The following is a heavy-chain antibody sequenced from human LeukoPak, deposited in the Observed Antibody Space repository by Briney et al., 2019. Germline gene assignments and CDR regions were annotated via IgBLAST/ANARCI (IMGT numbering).Heavy chain of an antibody. CDR3: ASSTTVVTPLDY. J-gene: IGHJ4*02. D-gene: IGHD4-23*01. V-gene: IGHV1-46*01. CDR1: GYTFTSYY. Sequence: ASVEVSCKASGYTFTSYYTHWVRQAPGQGLEWMGIINPSGGSTSYAQKFQGRVTMTRDTSTSTVYMELSSLRSEDTAVYYCASSTTVVTPLDYWGQGTLVTVSS. CDR2: INPSGGST.